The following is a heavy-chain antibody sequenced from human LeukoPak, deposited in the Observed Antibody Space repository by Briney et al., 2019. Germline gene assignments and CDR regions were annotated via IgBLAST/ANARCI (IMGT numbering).Heavy chain of an antibody. CDR1: GGTFSSYA. Sequence: ASVKVSCKASGGTFSSYAISWVRQAPGQGLEWMGWINPNSGGTNYAQKFQGRVTMTRDTSISTAYMELSRPRSDDTAVYYCARDHYYDSSGLAGYWGQGTLVTVSS. CDR2: INPNSGGT. J-gene: IGHJ4*02. D-gene: IGHD3-22*01. V-gene: IGHV1-2*02. CDR3: ARDHYYDSSGLAGY.